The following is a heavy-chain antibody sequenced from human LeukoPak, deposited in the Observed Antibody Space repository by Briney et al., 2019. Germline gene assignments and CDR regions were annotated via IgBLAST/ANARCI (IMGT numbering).Heavy chain of an antibody. V-gene: IGHV1-8*01. J-gene: IGHJ6*02. CDR1: GYTFTSYD. D-gene: IGHD5-18*01. Sequence: ASVXVSCKASGYTFTSYDINWVRQATGQGLEWMGWMNPNSGNTGYAQKFQGRVTMTRNTSISTAYMELSSLRSEDTAVYYCASSGYSYGYSWYGMDVWGQGTTVTVSS. CDR2: MNPNSGNT. CDR3: ASSGYSYGYSWYGMDV.